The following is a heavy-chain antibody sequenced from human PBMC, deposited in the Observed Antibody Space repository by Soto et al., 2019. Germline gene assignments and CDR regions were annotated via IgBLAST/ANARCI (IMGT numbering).Heavy chain of an antibody. D-gene: IGHD3-16*01. V-gene: IGHV1-69*01. Sequence: QVQLVQSGAEVKKPGSSVKVSCKASGGTFSSYAISWVRQAPGQGLEWMGGIIPIFGTANYAQKFQGRVTITADESTSTAYMELSSLRSEDTAVYYCALRGEQLRPYYYYCMDVWGQGTTVTVSS. J-gene: IGHJ6*02. CDR2: IIPIFGTA. CDR3: ALRGEQLRPYYYYCMDV. CDR1: GGTFSSYA.